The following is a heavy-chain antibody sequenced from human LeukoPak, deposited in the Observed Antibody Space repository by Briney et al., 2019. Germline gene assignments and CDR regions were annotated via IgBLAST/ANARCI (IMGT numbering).Heavy chain of an antibody. Sequence: SETLSLTCTVSGASISTHYWSWIRQPPGKGLEWIGYIYYSGNTNYNPSLKSRLTISVDTSKNQISLKLSSVTAADTAVYYCARQGVVSIAYLFDYWGQGTLVTVSS. CDR2: IYYSGNT. V-gene: IGHV4-59*08. J-gene: IGHJ4*02. CDR1: GASISTHY. CDR3: ARQGVVSIAYLFDY. D-gene: IGHD3-10*01.